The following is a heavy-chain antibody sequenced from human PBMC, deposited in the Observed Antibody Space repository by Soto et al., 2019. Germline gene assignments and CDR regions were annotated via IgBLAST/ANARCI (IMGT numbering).Heavy chain of an antibody. Sequence: GGSLRLSCAASGFTFSSYSMNWVRQAPGKGLEWVSYISSSSSTIYYADSVKGRFTISRDNAKNSLYLQMNSLRAEDTAVYYCARDGYYDYIWGSYRQVFDYWGQGTLVTVSS. CDR3: ARDGYYDYIWGSYRQVFDY. V-gene: IGHV3-48*01. J-gene: IGHJ4*02. CDR2: ISSSSSTI. D-gene: IGHD3-16*02. CDR1: GFTFSSYS.